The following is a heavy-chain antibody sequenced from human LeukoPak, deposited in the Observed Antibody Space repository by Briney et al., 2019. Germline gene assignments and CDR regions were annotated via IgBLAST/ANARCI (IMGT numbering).Heavy chain of an antibody. V-gene: IGHV5-51*01. J-gene: IGHJ4*02. CDR1: GYNFTNNW. CDR2: IYPGDSDT. D-gene: IGHD1/OR15-1a*01. Sequence: GESLKISCKGFGYNFTNNWIGWVRQMPGKGLEWMGIIYPGDSDTTYSPSFQGQVTISADKSINTAYLQWSSLKASDTAMYYCATSESQTKFDYWGQGTLVTVSS. CDR3: ATSESQTKFDY.